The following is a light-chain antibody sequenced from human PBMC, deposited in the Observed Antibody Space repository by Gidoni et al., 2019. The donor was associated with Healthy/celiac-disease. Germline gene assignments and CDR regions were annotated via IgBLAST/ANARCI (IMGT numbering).Light chain of an antibody. V-gene: IGKV1-5*01. J-gene: IGKJ2*01. CDR2: DAS. CDR1: QSISSW. Sequence: DIQMTQSPSTLSASVGDRVTITCRASQSISSWLAWYQQTPGKAPKLLIYDASSLESGVPSRFSGSGSGTEFTLTISSLQPDDFATYYCQQYNSYSLDTFGQGTKLEFK. CDR3: QQYNSYSLDT.